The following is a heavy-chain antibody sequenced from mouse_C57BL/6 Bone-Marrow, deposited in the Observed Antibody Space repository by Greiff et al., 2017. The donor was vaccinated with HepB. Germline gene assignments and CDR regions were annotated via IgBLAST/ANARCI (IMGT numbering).Heavy chain of an antibody. V-gene: IGHV5-4*01. CDR2: ISDGGSYT. CDR3: AREGWLKDFDV. J-gene: IGHJ1*03. D-gene: IGHD1-3*01. CDR1: GFTFSSYA. Sequence: EVQGVESGGGLVKPGGSLKLSCAASGFTFSSYAMSWVRQTPEKRLEWVATISDGGSYTYYPDNVKGRFTISRDNAKNNLYLQMSHLKSEDTAMYYCAREGWLKDFDVWGTGTTVTVSS.